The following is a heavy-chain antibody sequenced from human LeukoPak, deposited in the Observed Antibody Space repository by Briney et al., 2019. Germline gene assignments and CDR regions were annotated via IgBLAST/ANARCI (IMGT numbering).Heavy chain of an antibody. J-gene: IGHJ6*03. D-gene: IGHD2-2*01. Sequence: PGGSLRLSCAAPGFTFDDYAMHWVRQAPGKGLEWVSGISWNSGSIGYADSVKGRFTISRDNAKNSLYLQMNSLRAEDMALYYCAREAVPAAIEGYYYYYMDVWGKGTTVTVSS. V-gene: IGHV3-9*03. CDR1: GFTFDDYA. CDR2: ISWNSGSI. CDR3: AREAVPAAIEGYYYYYMDV.